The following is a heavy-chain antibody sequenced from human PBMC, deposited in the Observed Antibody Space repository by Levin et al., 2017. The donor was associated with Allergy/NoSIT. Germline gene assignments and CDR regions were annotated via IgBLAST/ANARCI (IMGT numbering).Heavy chain of an antibody. J-gene: IGHJ4*02. CDR2: IFWNDEK. CDR1: GFSLNPSGVA. CDR3: AKLFEY. Sequence: SGPTLVKPTQTLTLTCTLSGFSLNPSGVAVGWIRQPPGKALEWLAVIFWNDEKRYSASLKSRLTISKDSSKNQVVLTMTNMDPVDTGTYFCAKLFEYWGQGTLVTVSS. V-gene: IGHV2-5*01.